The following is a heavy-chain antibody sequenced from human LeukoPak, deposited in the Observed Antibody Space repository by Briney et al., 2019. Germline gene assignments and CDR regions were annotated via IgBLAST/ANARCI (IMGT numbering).Heavy chain of an antibody. V-gene: IGHV1-2*02. CDR2: INPNSGGT. D-gene: IGHD3-22*01. J-gene: IGHJ3*02. CDR1: GYTFTGYY. Sequence: GASVKVSCKASGYTFTGYYMHWVRQAPGQGLEWMGWINPNSGGTNYAQKFQGRVTMTRDTSISTAYMELSRLRSDDTAVYYCAGRSYDSSGYHAFDIWGQGTMVTVSS. CDR3: AGRSYDSSGYHAFDI.